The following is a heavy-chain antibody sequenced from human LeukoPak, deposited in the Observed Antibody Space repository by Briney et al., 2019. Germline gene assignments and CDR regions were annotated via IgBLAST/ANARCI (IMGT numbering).Heavy chain of an antibody. CDR2: IATYSGNT. V-gene: IGHV1-18*01. Sequence: ASVKVSCKASGYNFMNYGVNWVRQAPGQGLEWVGWIATYSGNTNYAQKFQGRVTMTTDSSTNTAYMELVSLTSDDTAVYYCAKDQAKLEWPPGRQYYFDYWGQGTLVTVSS. CDR3: AKDQAKLEWPPGRQYYFDY. CDR1: GYNFMNYG. J-gene: IGHJ4*02. D-gene: IGHD1-1*01.